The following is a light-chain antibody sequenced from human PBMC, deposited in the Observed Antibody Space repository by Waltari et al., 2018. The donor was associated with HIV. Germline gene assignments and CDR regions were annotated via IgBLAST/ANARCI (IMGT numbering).Light chain of an antibody. Sequence: QSVLTQPPSVSGSPGQRVTISCSGGTSNIGRRTVNWYQQVPGTAPKLLIYSHHQRHPGVPDRVSGSKSGTSADLAISGLQAEDEAEYYCAAWDVSLQGYVFGTGSKVNVL. CDR1: TSNIGRRT. CDR3: AAWDVSLQGYV. CDR2: SHH. J-gene: IGLJ1*01. V-gene: IGLV1-44*01.